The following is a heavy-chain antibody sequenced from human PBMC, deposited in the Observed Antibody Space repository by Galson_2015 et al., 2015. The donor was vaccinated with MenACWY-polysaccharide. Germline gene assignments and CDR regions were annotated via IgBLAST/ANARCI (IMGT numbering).Heavy chain of an antibody. V-gene: IGHV3-23*01. J-gene: IGHJ4*02. Sequence: SLRLSCAAFGFTFSDYAMNWVRQAPGKGLEWVSVISGAGSTIYYADSVKGRFTISGDNSKNTLYPQMNSLRAEDTAVYYCAKACCSNTNSYTDFWGQGTRVTVSS. CDR3: AKACCSNTNSYTDF. D-gene: IGHD2-2*02. CDR1: GFTFSDYA. CDR2: ISGAGSTI.